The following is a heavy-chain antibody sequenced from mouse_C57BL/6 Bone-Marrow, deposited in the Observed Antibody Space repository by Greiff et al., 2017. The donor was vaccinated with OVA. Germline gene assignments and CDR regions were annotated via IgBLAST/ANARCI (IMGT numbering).Heavy chain of an antibody. Sequence: EVMLVASGGGLVQPGGSLSLSCAASGFTFTDYYMSWVSQPPGKALEWLGFIRNKANGYTTEYSASVKGRFNISRYNSQSSLYLQMKALRAEDSATYDGARYTIYEGCYYYAMDYWGQGASVTVSS. J-gene: IGHJ4*01. D-gene: IGHD2-3*01. V-gene: IGHV7-3*01. CDR3: ARYTIYEGCYYYAMDY. CDR2: IRNKANGYTT. CDR1: GFTFTDYY.